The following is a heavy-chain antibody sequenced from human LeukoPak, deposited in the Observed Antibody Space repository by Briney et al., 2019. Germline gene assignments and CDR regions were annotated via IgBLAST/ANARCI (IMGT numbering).Heavy chain of an antibody. V-gene: IGHV3-21*01. D-gene: IGHD6-19*01. J-gene: IGHJ4*02. CDR2: ISSSTNYI. CDR1: GFTFSTYS. CDR3: ARDLGPQYSSAWYPLGY. Sequence: GGSLRLSCAASGFTFSTYSMNWVRQAPGKGLEWVSFISSSTNYIYYADSVQGRFTISRDSAKNSLYLQMNSLRDDDTAVYYCARDLGPQYSSAWYPLGYWGQGTLVTVSS.